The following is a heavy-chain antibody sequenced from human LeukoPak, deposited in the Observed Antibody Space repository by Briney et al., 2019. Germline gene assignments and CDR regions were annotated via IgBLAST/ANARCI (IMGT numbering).Heavy chain of an antibody. J-gene: IGHJ4*02. Sequence: GGSLRLSCAASGFTFRSYAMNWVRQAPGKGLDWVSTISGDATATWYADSVKGRFTVSRDNSKNTLYLEMNSLRDDDAALYYCAKKAGFCSSPVCFDYWAREPWSPSP. V-gene: IGHV3-23*01. CDR3: AKKAGFCSSPVCFDY. D-gene: IGHD2-2*01. CDR1: GFTFRSYA. CDR2: ISGDATAT.